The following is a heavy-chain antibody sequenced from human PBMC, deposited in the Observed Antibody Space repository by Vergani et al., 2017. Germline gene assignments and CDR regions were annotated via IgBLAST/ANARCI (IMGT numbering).Heavy chain of an antibody. D-gene: IGHD3-10*01. CDR1: GYTFTGYY. J-gene: IGHJ6*03. V-gene: IGHV1-2*02. CDR2: INPNSGGT. Sequence: QVQLVQSGAEVKKPGASVKVSCKASGYTFTGYYMHWVRQAPGQGLEWMGWINPNSGGTNYAQKFQGRVTMTRDTSISTAYMELSRLRSDDTAVDYCARTENYGSGSYYNAPLYMDVWGKGTTVTVSS. CDR3: ARTENYGSGSYYNAPLYMDV.